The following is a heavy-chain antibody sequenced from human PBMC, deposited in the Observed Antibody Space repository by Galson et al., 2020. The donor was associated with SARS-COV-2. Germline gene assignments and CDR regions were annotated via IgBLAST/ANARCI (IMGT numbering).Heavy chain of an antibody. Sequence: SETLSLTCTVSGGSVSSGSYYWSWIRQPPGKGLEWIGYIYYSGSTNYNPSLKSRVTISVDTSKNQFSLKLSSVTAADTAVYYCARGQPGIAADDYGMDVWGQGTTVTVSS. J-gene: IGHJ6*02. CDR1: GGSVSSGSYY. V-gene: IGHV4-61*01. D-gene: IGHD6-13*01. CDR3: ARGQPGIAADDYGMDV. CDR2: IYYSGST.